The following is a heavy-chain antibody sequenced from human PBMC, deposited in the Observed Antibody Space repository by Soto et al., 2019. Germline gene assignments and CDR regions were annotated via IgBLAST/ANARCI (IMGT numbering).Heavy chain of an antibody. V-gene: IGHV3-48*01. CDR1: GFIFSSYS. CDR3: ARAYFYYGMDV. J-gene: IGHJ6*02. Sequence: EVQLVESGGALVQPGGSLRLSCAASGFIFSSYSINWVRQAPGKGLEWLSYISGSSATIYYADSVKGRFTISRDNAQNSLYLQMNSLRAEDTAVYYCARAYFYYGMDVWGQGTTVTVSS. CDR2: ISGSSATI.